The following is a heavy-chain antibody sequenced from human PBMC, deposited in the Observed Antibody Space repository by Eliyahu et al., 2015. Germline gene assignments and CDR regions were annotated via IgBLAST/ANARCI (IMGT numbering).Heavy chain of an antibody. CDR3: ARWTTVTTSDY. Sequence: EVQLVQSGAXVKKPGESLRISCQGSGYNFNNXWIVWVRQRSGKGLEWMGIIHPGDSETRYSPSFQGHVTFSADKSINTAYLHWSGLKVSDTAMYYCARWTTVTTSDYWGPGTLVTVSS. J-gene: IGHJ4*02. D-gene: IGHD4-17*01. CDR2: IHPGDSET. CDR1: GYNFNNXW. V-gene: IGHV5-51*01.